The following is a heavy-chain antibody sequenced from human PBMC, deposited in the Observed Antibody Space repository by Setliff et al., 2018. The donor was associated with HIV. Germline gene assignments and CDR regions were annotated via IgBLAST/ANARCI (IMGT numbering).Heavy chain of an antibody. CDR1: GNSITRDYQ. J-gene: IGHJ4*02. CDR2: IHHTGST. Sequence: SETLSLTCTVSGNSITRDYQWGWIRQPPEKGLEWIGSIHHTGSTYYNPSLKSRVIISVDTSKNQFSLRLTSVTAADTAVYYCARGGRRSTWYLRGWYFDYWGQGTLVTVSS. D-gene: IGHD6-13*01. CDR3: ARGGRRSTWYLRGWYFDY. V-gene: IGHV4-38-2*02.